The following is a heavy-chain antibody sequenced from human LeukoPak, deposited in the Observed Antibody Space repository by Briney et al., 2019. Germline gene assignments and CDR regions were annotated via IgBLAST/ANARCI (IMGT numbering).Heavy chain of an antibody. V-gene: IGHV1-69*13. D-gene: IGHD1-7*01. Sequence: ASVKVSCKASGGTFSSYAISWVRQAPGQGLEWMGGIIPIFGTANYAQKFQGRVTITADESTSTAYMELSSLRSEDTAVYYCARTPYNWNYVFSAFDIWGQGTMVTVSP. CDR2: IIPIFGTA. CDR1: GGTFSSYA. J-gene: IGHJ3*02. CDR3: ARTPYNWNYVFSAFDI.